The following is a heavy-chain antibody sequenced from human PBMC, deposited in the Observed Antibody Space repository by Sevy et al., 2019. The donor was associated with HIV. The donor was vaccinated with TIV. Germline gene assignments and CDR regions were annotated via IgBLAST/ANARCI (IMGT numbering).Heavy chain of an antibody. V-gene: IGHV3-30*02. J-gene: IGHJ4*02. Sequence: GGCLRLSCAASGFTFSSYGMHWVRQAPGKGLEWVAFIRYDGSNKYYADSVKGRFTISRDNSKNRLYLQMNSLRAEDTASCYCAKRNGVAVAGFFDYWGQGTLVTVSS. D-gene: IGHD6-19*01. CDR2: IRYDGSNK. CDR1: GFTFSSYG. CDR3: AKRNGVAVAGFFDY.